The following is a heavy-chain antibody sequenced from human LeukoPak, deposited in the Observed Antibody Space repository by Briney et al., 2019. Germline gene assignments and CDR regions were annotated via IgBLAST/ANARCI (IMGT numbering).Heavy chain of an antibody. CDR3: ATKWSYYDY. V-gene: IGHV3-23*01. J-gene: IGHJ4*02. Sequence: GGSLRLSCAGSGFTFSSYAMSWVRQAPGKGLEWVSGISGSGGSTYYADSVKGRFTISRDNSKNTLYLQMNSLSAEDTAVYYCATKWSYYDYWGQGTLVTVSS. CDR2: ISGSGGST. D-gene: IGHD3-3*01. CDR1: GFTFSSYA.